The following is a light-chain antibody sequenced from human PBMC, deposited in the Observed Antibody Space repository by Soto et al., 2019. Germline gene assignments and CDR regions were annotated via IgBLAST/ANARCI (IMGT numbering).Light chain of an antibody. CDR3: QQTSSTPVT. CDR1: QSISTY. V-gene: IGKV1-39*01. CDR2: AAS. Sequence: DIQMTQSPSSLSASVGNRVTITCRASQSISTYLNWYQQKPGKAPKVMIYAASSLQSGVPSRFSGSGSGTLCTLTISSLQPEDFATYYCQQTSSTPVTFGQGTRLEIK. J-gene: IGKJ5*01.